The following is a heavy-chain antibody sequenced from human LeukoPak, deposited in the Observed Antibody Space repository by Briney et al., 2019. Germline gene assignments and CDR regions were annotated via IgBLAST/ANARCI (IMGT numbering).Heavy chain of an antibody. Sequence: RSVDLGGSRNIPKKRLEWIGSIHYGGSTFYSPSLKSRLAISVDTSTNQIFLKLSSVTAADTATYYCARRKDYYDSRGFPAEWYYDPWGRGTLASVSS. CDR1: RSVD. CDR3: ARRKDYYDSRGFPAEWYYDP. V-gene: IGHV4-39*01. D-gene: IGHD3-22*01. J-gene: IGHJ2*01. CDR2: IHYGGST.